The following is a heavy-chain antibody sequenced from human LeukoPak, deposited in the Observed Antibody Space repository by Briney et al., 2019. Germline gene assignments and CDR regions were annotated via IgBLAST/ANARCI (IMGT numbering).Heavy chain of an antibody. CDR3: TTDPPMGYYYYYMDV. CDR1: GFTFSNAW. D-gene: IGHD5-24*01. Sequence: GGSLRLSCAASGFTFSNAWMSWVRQAPGKGLEWVGRIKSKTDGGTTDYAAPVKGRFTISRDDSKNTLYLQMNSLKTEDTAVYYCTTDPPMGYYYYYMDVWGKGTTVTVSS. J-gene: IGHJ6*03. V-gene: IGHV3-15*01. CDR2: IKSKTDGGTT.